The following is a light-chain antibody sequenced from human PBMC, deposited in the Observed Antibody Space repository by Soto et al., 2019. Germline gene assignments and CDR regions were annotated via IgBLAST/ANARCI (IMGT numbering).Light chain of an antibody. CDR1: SSDIGSNS. CDR2: AND. J-gene: IGLJ7*01. Sequence: QSVLTQPPSASRTPGQRVTIPCSGSSSDIGSNSVNWYQQLPGAAPRLLIYANDHRPSGVPDQFSASKSGSSASLAIIGVRSEDEAFYYCATWSDRLKGWVFGGGTQLTVL. CDR3: ATWSDRLKGWV. V-gene: IGLV1-44*01.